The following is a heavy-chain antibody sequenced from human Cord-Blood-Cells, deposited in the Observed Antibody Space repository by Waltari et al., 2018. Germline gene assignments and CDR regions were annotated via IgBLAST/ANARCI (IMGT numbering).Heavy chain of an antibody. J-gene: IGHJ4*02. CDR3: ARDLPPWGFDY. CDR1: GFTFSSYG. D-gene: IGHD7-27*01. Sequence: QVQLVESGGGVVQPGRSLGLSCAASGFTFSSYGMHWVRQAAGKGVGGGAVIWYGGSNKYYADSVKGRFTIPRDNSKNTRYLQMNRLRAEDTAVYYCARDLPPWGFDYWGQGTLVTVSS. V-gene: IGHV3-33*01. CDR2: IWYGGSNK.